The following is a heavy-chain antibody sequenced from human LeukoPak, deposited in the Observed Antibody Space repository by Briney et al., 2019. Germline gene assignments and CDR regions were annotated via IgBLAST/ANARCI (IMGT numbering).Heavy chain of an antibody. CDR1: GFTFSSYG. CDR3: ARDQEGATSY. J-gene: IGHJ4*02. Sequence: GGSLRLSCAASGFTFSSYGMSWVRQAPGKGLEWVSAISGSGGSTYYADSVKGRFTISRDNAKNSLYLQMVSLRAEDTAVYYCARDQEGATSYWGQGTLVTVSS. D-gene: IGHD1-26*01. CDR2: ISGSGGST. V-gene: IGHV3-23*01.